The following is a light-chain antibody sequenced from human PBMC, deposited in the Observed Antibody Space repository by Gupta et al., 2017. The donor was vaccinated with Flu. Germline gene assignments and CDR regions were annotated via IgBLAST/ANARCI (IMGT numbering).Light chain of an antibody. CDR3: CSYAGSNTWV. J-gene: IGLJ3*02. Sequence: QSALTQPASVSGSPGQSITISCTGTSSDVGSYNLVSWYLQHPGKAPKLRIFEVSKRPSGVSNRFSGSKSGNTASLTISGLQAEDEADYYCCSYAGSNTWVFGGGTKLTVL. CDR1: SSDVGSYNL. V-gene: IGLV2-23*02. CDR2: EVS.